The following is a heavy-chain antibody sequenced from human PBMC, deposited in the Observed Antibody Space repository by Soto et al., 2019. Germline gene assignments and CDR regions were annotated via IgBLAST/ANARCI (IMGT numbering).Heavy chain of an antibody. CDR3: ASGIQLWLRRINNGYSG. CDR1: GGTFITYA. Sequence: QVQLVQSGAEVKKPESSVKVSCKAPGGTFITYAISWVRQAPGQGLEWMGGIIPMLGTANYAQRFQDRVTITAHESTNTVYMELSSLRSEDTAVYFCASGIQLWLRRINNGYSGWGQGTLVTVSS. J-gene: IGHJ4*02. D-gene: IGHD5-18*01. V-gene: IGHV1-69*12. CDR2: IIPMLGTA.